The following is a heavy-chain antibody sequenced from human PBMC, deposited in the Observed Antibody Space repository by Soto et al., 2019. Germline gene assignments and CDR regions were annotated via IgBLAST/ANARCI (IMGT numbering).Heavy chain of an antibody. Sequence: QVQLVESGGGVVQPGRSLRLSCAASGFTFSSYGMHWVRQAPGKGLEWVAVISYDGSNKYYADSVKGRFTISRDNSKNTLYLQMNSLRAEDTAVYYCAKPQSWYLDYWGQGTLVTVSS. CDR3: AKPQSWYLDY. CDR1: GFTFSSYG. V-gene: IGHV3-30*18. CDR2: ISYDGSNK. D-gene: IGHD6-13*01. J-gene: IGHJ4*02.